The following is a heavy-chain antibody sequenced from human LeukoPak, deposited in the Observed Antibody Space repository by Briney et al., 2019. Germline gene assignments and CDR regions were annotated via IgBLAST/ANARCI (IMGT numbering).Heavy chain of an antibody. CDR1: GFTFSSYA. J-gene: IGHJ4*02. CDR3: AKYIVGATNGYFDY. CDR2: ISGSGGNT. V-gene: IGHV3-23*01. D-gene: IGHD1-26*01. Sequence: GGSLRLSCAASGFTFSSYAMSWVRQAPGKGLERVSGISGSGGNTYYADSVKGRFTISRDNSKNTLYLQMNSLRAEDTAVYYCAKYIVGATNGYFDYWGQGTLVTVSS.